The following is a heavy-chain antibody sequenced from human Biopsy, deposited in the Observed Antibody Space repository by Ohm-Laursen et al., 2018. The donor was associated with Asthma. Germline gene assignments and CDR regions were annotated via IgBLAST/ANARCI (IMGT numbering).Heavy chain of an antibody. CDR1: GGTFNTYV. J-gene: IGHJ4*02. V-gene: IGHV1-69*13. D-gene: IGHD2-15*01. CDR2: INSVFGTT. CDR3: ARKAGSCISRSCYSLDF. Sequence: SVKVSCKPLGGTFNTYVIGWVRQAPGQGLEWMGGINSVFGTTTYPQKFQGRVTITSDDSTSTVYMELSSLRSEDTAVYYCARKAGSCISRSCYSLDFWGQGTLVTVSS.